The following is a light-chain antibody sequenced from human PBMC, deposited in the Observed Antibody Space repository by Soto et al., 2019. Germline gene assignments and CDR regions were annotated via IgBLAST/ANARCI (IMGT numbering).Light chain of an antibody. CDR3: QSYDATNQV. J-gene: IGLJ3*02. CDR1: RGSIASNY. CDR2: EDN. Sequence: NFMLTQPHSVSESPGKTVIISCTRSRGSIASNYVQWYQQRPGSSPTTVIYEDNQRPSGVPDRFSGSFDSSSNSASLTISGLETEDEADYYCQSYDATNQVFGGGTKLTVL. V-gene: IGLV6-57*01.